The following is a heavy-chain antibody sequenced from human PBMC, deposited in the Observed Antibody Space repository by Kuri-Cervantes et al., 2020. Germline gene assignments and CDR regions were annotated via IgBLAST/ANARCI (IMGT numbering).Heavy chain of an antibody. D-gene: IGHD5-18*01. J-gene: IGHJ6*02. V-gene: IGHV1-69*10. CDR2: IIPIFGIA. CDR3: ARDRVDTYYYYGMDV. CDR1: GGTFSSYA. Sequence: SVKVSCKASGGTFSSYAISWVRQAPGQGLEWMGGIIPIFGIANYAQKFQGRVTITADKSTSTAYMELSSLRSEDTAVYYCARDRVDTYYYYGMDVWGQGTTVTVSS.